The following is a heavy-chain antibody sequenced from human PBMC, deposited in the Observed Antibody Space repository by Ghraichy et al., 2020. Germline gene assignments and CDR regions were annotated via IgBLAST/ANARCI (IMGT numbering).Heavy chain of an antibody. J-gene: IGHJ3*02. CDR1: GGSISSGGYY. Sequence: SQTLSLTCTVSGGSISSGGYYWSWIRQHPGKGLEWIGYIYYSGSTYYNPSLKSRVTISVDTSKNQFSLKLSSVTAADTAVYYCARVRRSSGHRPHAFDIWGQGTMVTVSS. V-gene: IGHV4-31*03. CDR3: ARVRRSSGHRPHAFDI. D-gene: IGHD3-22*01. CDR2: IYYSGST.